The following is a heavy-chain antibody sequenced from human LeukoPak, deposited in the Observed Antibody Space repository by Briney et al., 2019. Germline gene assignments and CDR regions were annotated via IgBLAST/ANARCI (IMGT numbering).Heavy chain of an antibody. J-gene: IGHJ6*03. Sequence: PSETLSLTCTVSGGSISSYYWSWIRQPPGKGLEWIGYIYYSGSTNYNPSLKSRVTISVDTSKNQFSLKLSSVTAADTAVYYCARDGYSSSWGYYYYYMDVWGKGTTVTISS. D-gene: IGHD6-13*01. CDR1: GGSISSYY. V-gene: IGHV4-59*01. CDR3: ARDGYSSSWGYYYYYMDV. CDR2: IYYSGST.